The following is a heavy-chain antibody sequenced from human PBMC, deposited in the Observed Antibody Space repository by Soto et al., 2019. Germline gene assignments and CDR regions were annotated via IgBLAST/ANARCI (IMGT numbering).Heavy chain of an antibody. CDR3: ARDRRNCWFDP. CDR2: IYSGGST. CDR1: GFTVSSNY. D-gene: IGHD2-15*01. V-gene: IGHV3-66*01. J-gene: IGHJ5*02. Sequence: GGSLRLSCAASGFTVSSNYMSWVRQAPGKGLEWVSVIYSGGSTYYEDSVKGRFTISRDNSKNTLYLQMNSLRAEDTAVYYCARDRRNCWFDPWGQGTLVTVSS.